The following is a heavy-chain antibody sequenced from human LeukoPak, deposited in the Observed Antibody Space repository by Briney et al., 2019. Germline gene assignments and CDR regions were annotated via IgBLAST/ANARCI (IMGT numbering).Heavy chain of an antibody. CDR2: MNPNRGNT. CDR1: GYTFTSYD. J-gene: IGHJ6*02. CDR3: ARGLPAASYYYYYGMDV. Sequence: ASVTVSFKASGYTFTSYDINWVRQAPGQGLEWMGWMNPNRGNTGYAQKFQGRVTMTRNTSISTAYMELSSLSSEDTAVYYCARGLPAASYYYYYGMDVWGQGTTVTVSS. D-gene: IGHD2-2*01. V-gene: IGHV1-8*01.